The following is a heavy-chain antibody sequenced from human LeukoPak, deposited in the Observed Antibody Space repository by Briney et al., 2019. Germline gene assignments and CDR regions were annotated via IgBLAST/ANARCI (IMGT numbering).Heavy chain of an antibody. CDR1: GFTFSSYG. CDR2: IRNDGSNK. J-gene: IGHJ3*02. V-gene: IGHV3-30*02. Sequence: GGSLRLSCAASGFTFSSYGMDWVRQAPGKGLEWVAFIRNDGSNKYYADSVKGRFTISRDNSKNTLYLQMNSLRAEDTAVYYCARVLFTEEDAFDIWGQGTMVTVSS. CDR3: ARVLFTEEDAFDI.